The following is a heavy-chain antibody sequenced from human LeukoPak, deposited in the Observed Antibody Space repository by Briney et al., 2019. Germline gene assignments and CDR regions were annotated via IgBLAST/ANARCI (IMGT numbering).Heavy chain of an antibody. CDR3: ARGGGRWLQGDPDAFDI. CDR2: IYHSGST. J-gene: IGHJ3*02. CDR1: GGSISSGGYS. D-gene: IGHD5-24*01. Sequence: PSQTLSLTCAVSGGSISSGGYSWSWIRQPPGKGLEWIGYIYHSGSTYYNPSLKSRVTISVDRSKNQFSLKLSSVTAADTAVYYCARGGGRWLQGDPDAFDIWGQGTMVTVSS. V-gene: IGHV4-30-2*01.